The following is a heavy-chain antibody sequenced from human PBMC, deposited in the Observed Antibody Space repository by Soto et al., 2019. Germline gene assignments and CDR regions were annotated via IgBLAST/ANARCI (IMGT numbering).Heavy chain of an antibody. V-gene: IGHV1-24*01. Sequence: QVQLVQSGAEVRKPGASVKVSCKVSGHTLTELSMHWVRQAPGKGLEWMGGFDPEDGETISAQKFQGRVTVPEDTSTDSTYLELSSLRSEDTAVYYCAAGGTRWLHSPVDYWGQGTLVTISS. CDR2: FDPEDGET. J-gene: IGHJ4*02. CDR1: GHTLTELS. D-gene: IGHD1-1*01. CDR3: AAGGTRWLHSPVDY.